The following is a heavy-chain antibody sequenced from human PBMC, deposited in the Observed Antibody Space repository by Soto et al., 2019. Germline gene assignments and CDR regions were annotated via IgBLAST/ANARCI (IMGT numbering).Heavy chain of an antibody. CDR3: AKDSNSGKYYYDSSGYSILDY. D-gene: IGHD3-22*01. V-gene: IGHV4-59*12. CDR2: ISDRGTT. Sequence: PSETLSLTCTAFGGTIGDYYWSWIRQSPGKGLEWIGHISDRGTTDYNPSLKSRVTISVDRSKKQFSLKVTSVTSEDTAVYYCAKDSNSGKYYYDSSGYSILDYWGQGTLVTVSS. CDR1: GGTIGDYY. J-gene: IGHJ4*02.